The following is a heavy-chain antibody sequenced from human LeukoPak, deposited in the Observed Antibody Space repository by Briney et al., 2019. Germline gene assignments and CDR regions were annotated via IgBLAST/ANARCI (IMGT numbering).Heavy chain of an antibody. D-gene: IGHD1-26*01. Sequence: GGSLRLSCAASGFTFSSYAMHWVRQAPGKGLEWVAVISYDGSNKYYADSVKGRFTISRDNSKNTRYLQMNSLRAEDTAVYYCARDRVVGAPKNWFDPWGQGTLVTVSS. CDR1: GFTFSSYA. V-gene: IGHV3-30*04. CDR2: ISYDGSNK. CDR3: ARDRVVGAPKNWFDP. J-gene: IGHJ5*02.